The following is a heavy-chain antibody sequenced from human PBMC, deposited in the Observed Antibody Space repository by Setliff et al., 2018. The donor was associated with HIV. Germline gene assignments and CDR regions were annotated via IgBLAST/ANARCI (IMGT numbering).Heavy chain of an antibody. CDR1: GGSISSTSYY. CDR2: INGSGNT. CDR3: ARHVGYSSSSLDY. J-gene: IGHJ4*02. D-gene: IGHD6-6*01. V-gene: IGHV4-39*01. Sequence: SETLSLTCIVSGGSISSTSYYWGWIRQPPGRGLKWIGSINGSGNTFYNPSLKNRVTIYVDTSKNQFSLRLNSVTAADTAVYYCARHVGYSSSSLDYWGQGTLVTVSS.